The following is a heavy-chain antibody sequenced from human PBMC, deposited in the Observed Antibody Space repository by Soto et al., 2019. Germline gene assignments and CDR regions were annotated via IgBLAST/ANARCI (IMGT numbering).Heavy chain of an antibody. J-gene: IGHJ3*02. CDR1: GYTFTSYA. Sequence: ASVKVSCKASGYTFTSYAMHWVRQAPGQRLERMGWINAGNGNTKYSQRFQGRVTITRDTSASTAYMELSSLRSEDTAVYYCARGGLRHLMVMTAPHDAFDIWGQGTMVTVSS. CDR3: ARGGLRHLMVMTAPHDAFDI. V-gene: IGHV1-3*01. CDR2: INAGNGNT. D-gene: IGHD2-21*02.